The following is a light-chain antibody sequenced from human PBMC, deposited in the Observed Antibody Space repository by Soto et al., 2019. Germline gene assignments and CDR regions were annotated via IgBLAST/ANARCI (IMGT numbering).Light chain of an antibody. CDR2: DVN. Sequence: QSALTQPASVSGSPGQSIAISCTGTSSDVGGYKSVSWYQQDPGKAPKLLIYDVNNRPSGISDRFSGSKSGNTAPLTISGLQAEDEADYYCSSYTSSYSYVFGTGTKVTVL. V-gene: IGLV2-14*01. CDR1: SSDVGGYKS. CDR3: SSYTSSYSYV. J-gene: IGLJ1*01.